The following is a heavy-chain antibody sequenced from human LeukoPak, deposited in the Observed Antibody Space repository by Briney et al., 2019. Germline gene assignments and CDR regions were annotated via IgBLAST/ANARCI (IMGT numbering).Heavy chain of an antibody. J-gene: IGHJ4*02. CDR2: IRHDGNTE. V-gene: IGHV3-30*02. CDR3: AKAPVEAAGRHFDH. CDR1: GFTFSNFG. Sequence: HSGGSLRLSCAASGFTFSNFGMHWVRQAPGKGLEWVAFIRHDGNTEFYAESVKGRFTISRDNSKNTLNLQMNSLRVDDTAVYFCAKAPVEAAGRHFDHWGQGTLVTVSS. D-gene: IGHD6-13*01.